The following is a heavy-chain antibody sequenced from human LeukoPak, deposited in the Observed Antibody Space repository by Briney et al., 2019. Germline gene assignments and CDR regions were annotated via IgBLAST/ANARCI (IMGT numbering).Heavy chain of an antibody. D-gene: IGHD2-15*01. J-gene: IGHJ6*03. Sequence: QLGESLRLSCVASGFTFVFSGMNWVRQAPGKGLEWVAYIGGSSTTIRYADSVKGRFTISRDNVEDSLFLQVTSLRAEDTAVYYCARSPRSHCSGTTCFYNYMDVWGTGTTVTVSS. CDR2: IGGSSTTI. CDR3: ARSPRSHCSGTTCFYNYMDV. CDR1: GFTFVFSG. V-gene: IGHV3-48*04.